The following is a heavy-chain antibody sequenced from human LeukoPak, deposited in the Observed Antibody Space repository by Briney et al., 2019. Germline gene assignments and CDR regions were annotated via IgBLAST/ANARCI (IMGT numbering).Heavy chain of an antibody. CDR2: IYYSGST. J-gene: IGHJ4*02. CDR1: GGSISSYY. Sequence: SETLSLTCIVSGGSISSYYWSWIRQPPGKGLEWIGYIYYSGSTNYNPSLKSRVTISVDTSKNQFSLKLSSVTAADTAVYYCARGDDYGDYLDYWGQGTLVTVSS. V-gene: IGHV4-59*01. D-gene: IGHD4-17*01. CDR3: ARGDDYGDYLDY.